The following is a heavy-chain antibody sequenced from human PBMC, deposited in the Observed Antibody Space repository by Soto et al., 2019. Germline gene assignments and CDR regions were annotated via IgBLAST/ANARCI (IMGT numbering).Heavy chain of an antibody. CDR2: IYYSGST. Sequence: SETLSLTCTVSGGSISSYYWSWIRQPPGKGLEWIGYIYYSGSTNYNPSLKSRVTISVDTSKNQFSLKLSSVTAADTAVYYCARVWGRAVDFWGQGTMVTVSS. J-gene: IGHJ3*01. D-gene: IGHD7-27*01. CDR3: ARVWGRAVDF. V-gene: IGHV4-59*01. CDR1: GGSISSYY.